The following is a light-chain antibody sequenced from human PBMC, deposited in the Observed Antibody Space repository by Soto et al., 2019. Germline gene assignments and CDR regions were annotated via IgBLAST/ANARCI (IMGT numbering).Light chain of an antibody. CDR2: EVS. Sequence: QSALTQPASVSGSPGQSITISCTGTDSDIAYNFVSWYQQHAGKAPKLMIYEVSNRPSGVSNRFSGSTSGNTASLTISGLQPEDEADYYCSSSTTTDTLRIFGTGTKVTVL. J-gene: IGLJ1*01. V-gene: IGLV2-14*01. CDR3: SSSTTTDTLRI. CDR1: DSDIAYNF.